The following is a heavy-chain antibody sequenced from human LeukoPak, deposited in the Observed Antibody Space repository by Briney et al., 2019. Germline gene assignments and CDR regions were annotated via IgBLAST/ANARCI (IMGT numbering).Heavy chain of an antibody. Sequence: SETLSLTCTVSGGSISSSSYYWGWIRQPAGKGLEWIGRIYTSGSTNYNPSLKSRVTMSVDTSKNQFSLKLSSVTAADTAVYYCAREGTYYYDSSGYSLRAFDIWGQGTMVTVSS. D-gene: IGHD3-22*01. CDR2: IYTSGST. CDR3: AREGTYYYDSSGYSLRAFDI. V-gene: IGHV4-61*02. J-gene: IGHJ3*02. CDR1: GGSISSSSYY.